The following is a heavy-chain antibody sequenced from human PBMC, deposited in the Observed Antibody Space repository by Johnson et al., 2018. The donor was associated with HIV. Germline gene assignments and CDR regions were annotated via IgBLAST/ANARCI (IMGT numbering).Heavy chain of an antibody. J-gene: IGHJ3*02. D-gene: IGHD1-26*01. CDR2: ISYDGSNK. CDR1: GFTFSSYG. CDR3: AKDPVGATWAFDI. Sequence: QVQLVESGGGVVQPGRSLRLSCAASGFTFSSYGMHWVRQAPGTGLEWVAVISYDGSNKYYADSVKGRFTISRDNSKNTLYLQMNSLRAEDTAVYYCAKDPVGATWAFDIWGQGTMVTVSS. V-gene: IGHV3-30*18.